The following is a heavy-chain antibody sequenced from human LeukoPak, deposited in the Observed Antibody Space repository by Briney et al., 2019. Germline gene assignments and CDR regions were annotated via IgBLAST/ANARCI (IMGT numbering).Heavy chain of an antibody. J-gene: IGHJ4*02. CDR3: ARTAARRFDY. D-gene: IGHD6-6*01. Sequence: ASVKVSCKASGYTFPSYFMHWVRQAPGQGLEWMGIINPTGGSTTYAQKFQGRVTMARDTSTSAVYMELSSLRSDDTAVYYCARTAARRFDYWGQGTLVTVSS. CDR2: INPTGGST. CDR1: GYTFPSYF. V-gene: IGHV1-46*01.